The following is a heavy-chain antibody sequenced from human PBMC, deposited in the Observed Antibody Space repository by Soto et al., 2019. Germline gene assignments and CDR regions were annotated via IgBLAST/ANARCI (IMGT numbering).Heavy chain of an antibody. Sequence: QVQLVESGGGLVRPGGSLRLSCAASGFTFRDYDMSWIRQAPGQGLEWVSCISSSGTATYYADSVKGRFTIYRDNAKKSLYVEMNSLRVEDSAVYYCARKGPRAARPNHWGQGTLVTVSS. CDR3: ARKGPRAARPNH. D-gene: IGHD6-6*01. V-gene: IGHV3-11*01. J-gene: IGHJ5*02. CDR1: GFTFRDYD. CDR2: ISSSGTAT.